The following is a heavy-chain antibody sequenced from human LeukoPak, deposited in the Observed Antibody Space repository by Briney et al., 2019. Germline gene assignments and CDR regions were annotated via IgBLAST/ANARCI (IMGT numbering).Heavy chain of an antibody. CDR2: IIPNSGGT. J-gene: IGHJ6*03. CDR1: GYTFTVYY. V-gene: IGHV1-2*02. D-gene: IGHD3-10*01. Sequence: ASVKVSCKASGYTFTVYYIHWLRQAPGQGLEWMGWIIPNSGGTKYAQKFQDRVTMTRDTSISTAYMELSSLTYDDTAVYYCARGGRDGDYYYYMDVWGKGTTVTVSS. CDR3: ARGGRDGDYYYYMDV.